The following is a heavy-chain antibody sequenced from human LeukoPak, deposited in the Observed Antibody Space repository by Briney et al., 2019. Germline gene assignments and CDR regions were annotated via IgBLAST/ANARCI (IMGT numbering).Heavy chain of an antibody. V-gene: IGHV4-39*01. D-gene: IGHD3-16*02. CDR1: GGSISSSSYY. J-gene: IGHJ4*02. CDR2: IYYTGST. CDR3: ARAGYTISSYRFDY. Sequence: NPSETLSLTCTVSGGSISSSSYYWGWIRQPPGKGLEWIGSIYYTGSTYYNPSLKSRVTISIDTSKNQFSLTLTSVTAADTAVYFCARAGYTISSYRFDYWGQGALVTVSS.